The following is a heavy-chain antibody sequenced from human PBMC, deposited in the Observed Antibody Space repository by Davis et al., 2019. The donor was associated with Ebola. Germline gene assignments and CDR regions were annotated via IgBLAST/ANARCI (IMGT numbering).Heavy chain of an antibody. CDR1: GYTFTSYG. V-gene: IGHV1-3*01. J-gene: IGHJ4*02. CDR3: ARVQISSSWYPKRKHSAAVDY. D-gene: IGHD6-13*01. CDR2: INAGNGNT. Sequence: ASVKVSCKASGYTFTSYGISWVRQAPGQRLEWMGWINAGNGNTKYSQKFQGRVTITRDTSASTAYMELSSLRSEDTAVYYCARVQISSSWYPKRKHSAAVDYWGQGTLVTVSS.